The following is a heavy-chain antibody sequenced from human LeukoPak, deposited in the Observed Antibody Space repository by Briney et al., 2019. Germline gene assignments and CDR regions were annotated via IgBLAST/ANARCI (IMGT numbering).Heavy chain of an antibody. CDR3: ARARAAAGIDFDY. J-gene: IGHJ4*02. V-gene: IGHV1-8*01. D-gene: IGHD6-13*01. CDR1: GYTFTSYD. Sequence: ASEKVSCKASGYTFTSYDINWVRQATGQGLEWMGWMNPNSGNTGYAQKFQGRVTMTRNTSISTAYMELSSLRSEDTAVYYCARARAAAGIDFDYWGQGTLVTVSS. CDR2: MNPNSGNT.